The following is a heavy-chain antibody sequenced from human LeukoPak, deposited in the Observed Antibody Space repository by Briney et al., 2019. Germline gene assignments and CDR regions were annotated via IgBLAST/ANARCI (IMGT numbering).Heavy chain of an antibody. J-gene: IGHJ4*02. Sequence: GGSLRLSCAASGFPFSSYEMNWVRQAPGKGLEWVSYISSSGNAIYYADSVEGRFTISRDNAKNSQYLQMNSLRVEDTALYYCARAQTYGDSRLLLDYWGQGTLVTVSS. D-gene: IGHD2-21*02. CDR2: ISSSGNAI. V-gene: IGHV3-48*03. CDR3: ARAQTYGDSRLLLDY. CDR1: GFPFSSYE.